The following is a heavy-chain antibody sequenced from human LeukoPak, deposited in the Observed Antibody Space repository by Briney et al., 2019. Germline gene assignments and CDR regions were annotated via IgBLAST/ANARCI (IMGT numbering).Heavy chain of an antibody. J-gene: IGHJ6*02. V-gene: IGHV3-7*03. D-gene: IGHD3-16*01. Sequence: GGSLRLSCVGSGFTFSSYWMNWARQAPGKGLEWVASINHNGNVNYYVDSVKGRFTISRDNAKNSLYLQMSNLRAEDTAVYFCARGGGLDVWGQGATVTVSS. CDR1: GFTFSSYW. CDR3: ARGGGLDV. CDR2: INHNGNVN.